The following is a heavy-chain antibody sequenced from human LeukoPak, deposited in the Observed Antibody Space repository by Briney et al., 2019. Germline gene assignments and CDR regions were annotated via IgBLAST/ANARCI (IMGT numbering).Heavy chain of an antibody. V-gene: IGHV4-31*03. CDR3: ARHQYSSSWYGMDV. CDR1: GGSISSGGYY. Sequence: SQTLSLTCTVSGGSISSGGYYWSWIRQHPGKGLEWIGYIYYSGSTYYNPSLKRRLTISVDTPKNQFSLKLSSVTAADTAVYYCARHQYSSSWYGMDVWGQGTTVTVSS. J-gene: IGHJ6*02. CDR2: IYYSGST. D-gene: IGHD6-13*01.